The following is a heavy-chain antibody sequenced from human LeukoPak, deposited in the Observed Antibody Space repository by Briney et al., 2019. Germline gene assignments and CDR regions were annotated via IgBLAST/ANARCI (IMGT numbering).Heavy chain of an antibody. Sequence: GGSLRLSCVASGFTFDYYAMHWVRQAPGKGLEWVSGFTWNSAFIAYADSVKGRFTISRDNAKNSLYLQMNSLRAEDTALYYCAKDYCSGGTCYVDYWGQGTLVTVSS. CDR2: FTWNSAFI. J-gene: IGHJ4*02. V-gene: IGHV3-9*01. CDR1: GFTFDYYA. CDR3: AKDYCSGGTCYVDY. D-gene: IGHD2-15*01.